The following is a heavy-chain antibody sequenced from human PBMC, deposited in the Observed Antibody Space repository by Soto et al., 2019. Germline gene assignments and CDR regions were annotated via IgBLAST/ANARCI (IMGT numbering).Heavy chain of an antibody. Sequence: QVQLQESGPGLVKPSETLSLTCTVSGGSISSYYWSWIRQPPGKGLEWIGYIYYSGSTNYNPSLKSRVTISVDTSKNQFSLKLSSVTAADTAVYYCARVDDSSGYYYDYWGQETLVTVSS. CDR1: GGSISSYY. D-gene: IGHD3-22*01. V-gene: IGHV4-59*01. CDR3: ARVDDSSGYYYDY. J-gene: IGHJ4*02. CDR2: IYYSGST.